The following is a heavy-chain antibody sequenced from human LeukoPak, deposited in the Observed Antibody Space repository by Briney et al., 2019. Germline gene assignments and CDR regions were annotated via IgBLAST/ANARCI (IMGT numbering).Heavy chain of an antibody. D-gene: IGHD3-10*01. Sequence: SQTLSLTCTVSGGSISSGSYYWSWIRQPAGKGLEWIGRIYTSGSTYYSPSLKSRVTISVDTSKNQFSLKLSSVTAADTAMYYCARNRYYYGSGNYGVPNWFDPWGQGTLVTVSS. CDR3: ARNRYYYGSGNYGVPNWFDP. CDR1: GGSISSGSYY. CDR2: IYTSGST. V-gene: IGHV4-61*02. J-gene: IGHJ5*02.